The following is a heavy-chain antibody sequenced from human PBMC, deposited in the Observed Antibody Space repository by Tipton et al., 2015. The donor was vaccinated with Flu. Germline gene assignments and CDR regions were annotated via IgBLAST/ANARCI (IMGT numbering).Heavy chain of an antibody. CDR1: GFTFSSYS. CDR2: ISSSSSYI. D-gene: IGHD2-2*01. CDR3: ARDRVVPAAPFDYYYGMDV. J-gene: IGHJ6*02. Sequence: SLRLSCAASGFTFSSYSMNWVRQAPGKGLEWVSSISSSSSYIYYADSVKGRFTISRDNAKNSLYLQMNSLRAEDTAVYYCARDRVVPAAPFDYYYGMDVWGQGTSVTVSS. V-gene: IGHV3-21*01.